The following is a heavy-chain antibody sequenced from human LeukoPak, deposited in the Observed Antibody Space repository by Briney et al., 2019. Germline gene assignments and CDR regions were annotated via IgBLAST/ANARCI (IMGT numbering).Heavy chain of an antibody. V-gene: IGHV4-59*01. J-gene: IGHJ4*02. Sequence: KPSETLSLTCTVSGGSISSYYWSWIRQPPGKGLEWIGYIYYSGSTNYNPSLKSRVTISVDTSKNQFSLKLSPVTAADTAVYYCARETPRDYFDYWGQGTLVTVSS. CDR2: IYYSGST. CDR3: ARETPRDYFDY. CDR1: GGSISSYY.